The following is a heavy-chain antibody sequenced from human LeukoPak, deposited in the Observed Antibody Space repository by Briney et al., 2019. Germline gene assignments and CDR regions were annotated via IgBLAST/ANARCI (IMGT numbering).Heavy chain of an antibody. CDR2: IGGSGSPT. D-gene: IGHD1-1*01. V-gene: IGHV3-23*01. J-gene: IGHJ4*02. CDR1: GFTFSTYG. CDR3: AQRGGTGGRIDY. Sequence: SGGSLRLSCAASGFTFSTYGMSWVRQAPEKGLEWVSVIGGSGSPTYYADSVKGRFTISRDNSKNMLYLQMNSLRGDDTAVYYCAQRGGTGGRIDYWGQGTLVTVSS.